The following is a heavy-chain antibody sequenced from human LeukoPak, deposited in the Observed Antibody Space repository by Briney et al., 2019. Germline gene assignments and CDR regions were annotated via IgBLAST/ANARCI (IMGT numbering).Heavy chain of an antibody. Sequence: PGGSLRLSCAASGFTFRTNAMSWVRQAPGMGLEWVSAISGSGRSTYYADSVKGRFTISRDNSRNTLYLQMNSLRAEDTAVYYCAKDPYDILTDTIWAYFDYWGRGTLVTVSS. CDR3: AKDPYDILTDTIWAYFDY. CDR1: GFTFRTNA. CDR2: ISGSGRST. J-gene: IGHJ4*02. D-gene: IGHD3-9*01. V-gene: IGHV3-23*01.